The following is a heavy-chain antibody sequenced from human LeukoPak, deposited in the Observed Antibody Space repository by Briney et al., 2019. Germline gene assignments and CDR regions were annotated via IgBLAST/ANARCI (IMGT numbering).Heavy chain of an antibody. CDR3: AKAASSSWPSYYYGMDV. CDR1: GFIFSSYS. J-gene: IGHJ6*02. D-gene: IGHD6-13*01. V-gene: IGHV3-23*01. Sequence: GGSLRLSCAASGFIFSSYSMSWDRQAPGKGLEWVSVITGSGGNTYYADSVKGRFTISKDNSKNTVYLQMSSLRVDDTAVYYCAKAASSSWPSYYYGMDVWGQGTTVTVSS. CDR2: ITGSGGNT.